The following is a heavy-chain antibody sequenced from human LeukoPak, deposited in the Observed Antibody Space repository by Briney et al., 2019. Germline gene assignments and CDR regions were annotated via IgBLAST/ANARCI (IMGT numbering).Heavy chain of an antibody. J-gene: IGHJ4*02. CDR3: VNQISGWVY. D-gene: IGHD6-19*01. Sequence: GGSLRLSCSASGLTFSSLPMHWVRQAPGQGLEYVSGSSSNGRSTYYADSAKGRFIISRDNSKNTLYLQMSSLRPEDTAMYYCVNQISGWVYWGQGTLVTVSS. V-gene: IGHV3-64D*06. CDR2: SSSNGRST. CDR1: GLTFSSLP.